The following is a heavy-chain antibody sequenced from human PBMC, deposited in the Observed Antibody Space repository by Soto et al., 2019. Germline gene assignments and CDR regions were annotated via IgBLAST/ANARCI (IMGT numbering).Heavy chain of an antibody. CDR1: GLTFSNFG. CDR3: ARDFSLARALDV. V-gene: IGHV3-48*02. D-gene: IGHD1-26*01. Sequence: EGPLVESGGGLVQPGGSLRLSCAVSGLTFSNFGMVWVRQAPGKGLEWLSYISSSSGTIYYADSVKGRFTVSRDNARDLMGMQLSRLSDEDTAVHYSARDFSLARALDVWGQGTTFTVSS. CDR2: ISSSSGTI. J-gene: IGHJ6*02.